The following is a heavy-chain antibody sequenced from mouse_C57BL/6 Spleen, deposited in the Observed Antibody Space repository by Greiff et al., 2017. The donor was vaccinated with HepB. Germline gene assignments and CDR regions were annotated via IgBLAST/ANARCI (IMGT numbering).Heavy chain of an antibody. CDR2: IYPGSGST. D-gene: IGHD1-2*01. V-gene: IGHV1-55*01. J-gene: IGHJ3*01. CDR1: GYTFTSYW. Sequence: VQLQQSGAELVKPGASVKMSCKASGYTFTSYWITWVKQRPGQGLEWIGDIYPGSGSTNYNEKFKSKATLTVDTSSSTAYMQLSSLTSEDSAVYYCASEDYDGSWFAYWGQGTLVTVSA. CDR3: ASEDYDGSWFAY.